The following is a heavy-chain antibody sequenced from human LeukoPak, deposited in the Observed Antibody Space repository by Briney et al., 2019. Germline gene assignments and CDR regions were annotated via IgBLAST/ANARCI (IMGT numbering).Heavy chain of an antibody. Sequence: GGSLRLSCAASGFTFSSYEMNWVRQAPGKGLEWVSYISSSGSTIYYADSVKGRFTISRDNSKNTLYLQMNSLRAEDTAVYYCAKGGSGWYLYLDYWGQGTLVTVSS. CDR1: GFTFSSYE. J-gene: IGHJ4*02. D-gene: IGHD6-19*01. CDR3: AKGGSGWYLYLDY. CDR2: ISSSGSTI. V-gene: IGHV3-48*03.